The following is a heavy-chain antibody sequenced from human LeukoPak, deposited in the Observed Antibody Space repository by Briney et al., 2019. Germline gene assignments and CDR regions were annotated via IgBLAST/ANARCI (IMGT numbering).Heavy chain of an antibody. CDR1: GYTLTELS. CDR2: FDPEDGET. V-gene: IGHV1-24*01. D-gene: IGHD7-27*01. CDR3: AKGNRGELTGEFDY. Sequence: ASVKVSCKVSGYTLTELSMHWVRQAPGKGLGWMGGFDPEDGETIYAQKFQGRVTMTEDTSTDTAYMELSSLRSEDTAVYYCAKGNRGELTGEFDYWGQGTLVTVSS. J-gene: IGHJ4*02.